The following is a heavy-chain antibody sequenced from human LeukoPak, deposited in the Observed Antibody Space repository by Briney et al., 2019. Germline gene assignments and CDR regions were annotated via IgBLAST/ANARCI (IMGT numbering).Heavy chain of an antibody. CDR1: GFTFSDYY. V-gene: IGHV3-11*04. Sequence: GGSLRLSCAASGFTFSDYYTSWIRQAPGKGLEWVSHISSSGSNIYYADSVKGRFTISRDNAKNSLYLQMNSLRAEDTAVYYCAREPEMATVDSDGFDIWGQGTMVTVSS. J-gene: IGHJ3*02. D-gene: IGHD5-24*01. CDR3: AREPEMATVDSDGFDI. CDR2: ISSSGSNI.